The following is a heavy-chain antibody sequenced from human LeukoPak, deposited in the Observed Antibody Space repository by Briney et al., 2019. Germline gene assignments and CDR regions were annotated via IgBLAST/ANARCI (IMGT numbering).Heavy chain of an antibody. Sequence: ASVKVSCKASGYTLDRFGISWVRQAPGQGLEWLGWINPYNGKTIFGEKFQGRVTMTTDTSTSTVYMELTRLKSDDTAVYFCARDTPQHLKRSDYWGQGTLVTVSS. CDR1: GYTLDRFG. CDR3: ARDTPQHLKRSDY. CDR2: INPYNGKT. D-gene: IGHD6-25*01. J-gene: IGHJ4*02. V-gene: IGHV1-18*01.